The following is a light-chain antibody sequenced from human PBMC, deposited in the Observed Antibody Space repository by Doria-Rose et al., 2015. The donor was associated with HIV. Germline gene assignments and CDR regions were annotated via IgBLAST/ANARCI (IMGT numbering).Light chain of an antibody. J-gene: IGKJ5*01. CDR3: QQYYSYPRA. CDR2: AAS. Sequence: IQMTQSPSSFSASTGDRVTITCRASQGISGYLAWYQQKPGKAPNLLIYAASTLQSGVPSRFGGNGSGTDFTLTISCLQSEDFATYYCQQYYSYPRAFGQGTRLEIK. V-gene: IGKV1-8*01. CDR1: QGISGY.